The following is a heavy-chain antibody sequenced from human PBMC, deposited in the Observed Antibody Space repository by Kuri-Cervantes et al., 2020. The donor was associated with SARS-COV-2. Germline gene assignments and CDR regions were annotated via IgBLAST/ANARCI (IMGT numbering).Heavy chain of an antibody. CDR2: IYYSGST. CDR3: ARIGYCSSTSCYTGRGVDV. Sequence: SETLSLTCTVSGGSISSYYWSWIRQPPGKGLECIGYIYYSGSTNYNPSLKSRVTISVDTSKNQFSLKLSSVTAADTAVYYCARIGYCSSTSCYTGRGVDVWGQGTTVTVSS. V-gene: IGHV4-59*08. D-gene: IGHD2-2*02. J-gene: IGHJ6*02. CDR1: GGSISSYY.